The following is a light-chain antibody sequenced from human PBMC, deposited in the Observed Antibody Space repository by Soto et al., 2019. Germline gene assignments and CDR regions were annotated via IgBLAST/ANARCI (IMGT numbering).Light chain of an antibody. V-gene: IGKV3D-20*01. J-gene: IGKJ2*01. CDR2: DAS. Sequence: EIVLTQSPATLSLSPGDRATLSCGASQYVSNNYLAWYQQKPGLAPRLLIYDASNRAAGIPDRFSGSGSGTDFTLTIGRLEPEDFAVYYCLQYGSAPSTFGLGTELEIK. CDR3: LQYGSAPST. CDR1: QYVSNNY.